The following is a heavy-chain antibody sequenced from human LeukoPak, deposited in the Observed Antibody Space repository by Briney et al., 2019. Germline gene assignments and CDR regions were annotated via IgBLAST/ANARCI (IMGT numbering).Heavy chain of an antibody. CDR3: ARDRWDIVGATGIDY. D-gene: IGHD1-26*01. V-gene: IGHV3-64*01. CDR1: GYTFTGYY. Sequence: SCKASGYTFTGYYMHWVRQAPGKGLEYVSAISTDGGSTYYANSVKGRFTISRDNSKNTVYLQMGSLRAEDMAMYYCARDRWDIVGATGIDYWGQGTLVTVSS. J-gene: IGHJ4*02. CDR2: ISTDGGST.